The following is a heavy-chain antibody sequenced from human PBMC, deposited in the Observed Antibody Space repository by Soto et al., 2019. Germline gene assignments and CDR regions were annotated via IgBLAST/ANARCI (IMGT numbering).Heavy chain of an antibody. V-gene: IGHV3-21*01. CDR1: GFTFSSYS. J-gene: IGHJ4*02. Sequence: GGSLRLSCAASGFTFSSYSMNWVRQAPGKGLEWVSSISSSSSYIYYADSVKGRFTISRDNAKNSLYLQMYSLRAEDTAVYYCARDIITIFGVAFHDWGQGTLVTVSS. CDR3: ARDIITIFGVAFHD. D-gene: IGHD3-3*01. CDR2: ISSSSSYI.